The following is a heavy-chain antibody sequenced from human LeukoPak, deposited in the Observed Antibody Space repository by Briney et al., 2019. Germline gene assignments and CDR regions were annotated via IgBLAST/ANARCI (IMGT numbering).Heavy chain of an antibody. V-gene: IGHV4-31*03. D-gene: IGHD3-9*01. CDR3: ARHEPRYFDILTGYPH. J-gene: IGHJ4*02. CDR1: GGSISSGGYY. CDR2: IYYSGST. Sequence: SETLSLTCTVSGGSISSGGYYWSWIRQHPGKGLEWIGYIYYSGSTYYNPSLKSRVTISVDTSKNQFSLKLTSVTAADTAVYYCARHEPRYFDILTGYPHWGQGTLVTVSS.